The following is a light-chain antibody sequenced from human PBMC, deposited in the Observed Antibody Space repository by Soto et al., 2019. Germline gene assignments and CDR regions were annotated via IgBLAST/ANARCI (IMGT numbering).Light chain of an antibody. V-gene: IGKV1-33*01. Sequence: DIPMTQSPSALSASVGDRVTITCQARDDTSNYLNWYQQKPGKAPKVLIYDASHLESGVTSRFSGGGSGTDFTFSFSSLQAEDIETYYCQQDANLPLTFGPGTKVDIK. CDR1: DDTSNY. J-gene: IGKJ3*01. CDR3: QQDANLPLT. CDR2: DAS.